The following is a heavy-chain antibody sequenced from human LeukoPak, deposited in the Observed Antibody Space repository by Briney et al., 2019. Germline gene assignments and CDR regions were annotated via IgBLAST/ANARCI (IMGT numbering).Heavy chain of an antibody. CDR2: IKQDGSEK. D-gene: IGHD4/OR15-4a*01. CDR1: GFTFSSYW. CDR3: ATHPNGAFEI. V-gene: IGHV3-7*02. J-gene: IGHJ3*02. Sequence: PGGSLRLSCAASGFTFSSYWMSWVRQAPGRGLEWVANIKQDGSEKYYVDSVKSRFTISRGNAKNSLYLQMNSLRAEDTAVYYCATHPNGAFEIWGQGTMVTVSS.